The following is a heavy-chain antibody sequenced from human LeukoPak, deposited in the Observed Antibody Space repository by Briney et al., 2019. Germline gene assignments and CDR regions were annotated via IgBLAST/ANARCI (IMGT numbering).Heavy chain of an antibody. Sequence: PSETLSLTCAVSGGSFSGYYWSWIRQPPGKGLQWIGEINHSGSTNYNPSLKSRVTISVDESKNQFSLKLSSVTAADTAVYYCARASGSFLDYWGQGTLVTVSS. CDR3: ARASGSFLDY. D-gene: IGHD1-26*01. CDR1: GGSFSGYY. V-gene: IGHV4-34*01. CDR2: INHSGST. J-gene: IGHJ4*02.